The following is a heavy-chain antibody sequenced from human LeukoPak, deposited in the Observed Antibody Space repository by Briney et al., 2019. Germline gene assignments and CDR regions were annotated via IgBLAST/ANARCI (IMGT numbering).Heavy chain of an antibody. CDR2: INPSGGST. CDR1: GYTFTSYY. D-gene: IGHD5-18*01. V-gene: IGHV1-46*01. CDR3: AREGITAMVAY. Sequence: ASVKVSCKASGYTFTSYYMHWVRQAPGQGLEWMGIINPSGGSTSYAQKFQGRVTMTRDMSTSTVYMELSSLRSEDTAVYYCAREGITAMVAYWGQGTLVTVSS. J-gene: IGHJ4*02.